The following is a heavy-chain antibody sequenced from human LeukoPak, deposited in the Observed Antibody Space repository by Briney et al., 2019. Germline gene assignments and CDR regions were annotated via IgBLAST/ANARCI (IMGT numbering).Heavy chain of an antibody. Sequence: SETLPLTCTVSGDSISNYYWSWIRQPPGKGLEWIAYIYYSGSTNYNPSLKSRVTISVDTSKNQFSLKLNSVTAADTAIYYCARDEPIIDAFDIWGQGTMVTVTS. CDR1: GDSISNYY. CDR3: ARDEPIIDAFDI. CDR2: IYYSGST. V-gene: IGHV4-59*01. J-gene: IGHJ3*02.